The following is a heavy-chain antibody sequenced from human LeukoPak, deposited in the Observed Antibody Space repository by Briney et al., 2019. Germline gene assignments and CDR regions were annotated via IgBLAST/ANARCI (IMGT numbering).Heavy chain of an antibody. CDR1: GFTFSSYS. V-gene: IGHV3-21*04. Sequence: GGSLRLSCAASGFTFSSYSMNWVRQAPGKGLEWVSSISSSSSYIYYADSVKGRFTISRDNAKNSLYLQMNSLRAEDTAAYYCAKRGYDSSGYYGYFDYWGQGILVTVSS. CDR2: ISSSSSYI. D-gene: IGHD3-22*01. J-gene: IGHJ4*02. CDR3: AKRGYDSSGYYGYFDY.